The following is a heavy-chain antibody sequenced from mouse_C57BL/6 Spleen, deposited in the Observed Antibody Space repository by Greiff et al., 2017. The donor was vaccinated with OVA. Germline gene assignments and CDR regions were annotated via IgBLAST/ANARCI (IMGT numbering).Heavy chain of an antibody. CDR1: GYAFSSSW. Sequence: QVQLKESGPELVKPGASVKISCKASGYAFSSSWMNWVKQRPGKGLEWIGRIYPGDGDTNYNGKFKGKATLTADKSSSTAYMQLSSLTSEDSAVYFCARSELYALDYWGQGTSVTVSS. J-gene: IGHJ4*01. CDR2: IYPGDGDT. CDR3: ARSELYALDY. V-gene: IGHV1-82*01.